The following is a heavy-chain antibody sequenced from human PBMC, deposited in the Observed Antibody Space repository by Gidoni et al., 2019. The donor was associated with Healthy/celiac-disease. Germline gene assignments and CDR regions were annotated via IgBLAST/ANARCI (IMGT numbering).Heavy chain of an antibody. D-gene: IGHD6-19*01. CDR2: ISAHNGNT. V-gene: IGHV1-18*01. Sequence: QVQLVQSGAEVTKPGASVKVSCKASGYTFTSYGISWVRQAPGQGLEWMGWISAHNGNTNYAQKLQGRVTMTTDTSTSTAYMELRSLRSDDTAVYYCARDLLRYSSGWAQGYWGQGTLVTVSS. CDR3: ARDLLRYSSGWAQGY. J-gene: IGHJ4*02. CDR1: GYTFTSYG.